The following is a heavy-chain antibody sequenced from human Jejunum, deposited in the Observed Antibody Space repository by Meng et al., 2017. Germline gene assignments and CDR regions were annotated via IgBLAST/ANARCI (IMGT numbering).Heavy chain of an antibody. Sequence: GGSLRLSCVASEFTFSNYEMNWVRQAPGKGLEWVSYISSTGTTIYYADSVKGRFTISRDNTKNSLYLQMNSLRAEDTAIYYCARFGYSSGWYRPDYWGKGTLVTVSS. J-gene: IGHJ4*02. D-gene: IGHD6-19*01. CDR3: ARFGYSSGWYRPDY. CDR1: EFTFSNYE. CDR2: ISSTGTTI. V-gene: IGHV3-48*03.